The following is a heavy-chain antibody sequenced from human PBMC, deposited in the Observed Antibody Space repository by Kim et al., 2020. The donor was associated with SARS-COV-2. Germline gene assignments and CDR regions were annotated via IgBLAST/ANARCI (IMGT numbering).Heavy chain of an antibody. J-gene: IGHJ4*02. V-gene: IGHV1-18*01. Sequence: YAQKLQGRVTRTTDTSTSTAYMELRSLRSDDTAVYYCARDGVVTARTFDYWGQGTLVTVSS. CDR3: ARDGVVTARTFDY. D-gene: IGHD2-21*02.